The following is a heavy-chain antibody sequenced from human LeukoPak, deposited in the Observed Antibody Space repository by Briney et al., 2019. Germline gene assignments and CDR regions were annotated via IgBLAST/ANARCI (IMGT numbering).Heavy chain of an antibody. CDR2: IYYSGST. V-gene: IGHV4-59*01. CDR3: ARPRIAAPNDAFDI. J-gene: IGHJ3*02. CDR1: GGSISSYY. D-gene: IGHD6-13*01. Sequence: PSETLSLTCTVSGGSISSYYWSWIRQPPGKGLEWIGYIYYSGSTNYNPSLKSRVTISVDTSKNQFSLKLSSVTAADTAVYYCARPRIAAPNDAFDIWGQGTMVTVSS.